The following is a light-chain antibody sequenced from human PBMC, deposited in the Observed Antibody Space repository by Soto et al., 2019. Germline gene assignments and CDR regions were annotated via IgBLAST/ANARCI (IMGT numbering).Light chain of an antibody. Sequence: DIQMTQSPSPLSASVGDRVTITCQASQDISTNLNWYQQKPGKAPKLLIQDASNLEPGVPSRFSGSGSGTDFTFTISSLLPEDFATYYCQQYDNLSITFGPGTKVDLK. J-gene: IGKJ3*01. CDR3: QQYDNLSIT. CDR1: QDISTN. V-gene: IGKV1-33*01. CDR2: DAS.